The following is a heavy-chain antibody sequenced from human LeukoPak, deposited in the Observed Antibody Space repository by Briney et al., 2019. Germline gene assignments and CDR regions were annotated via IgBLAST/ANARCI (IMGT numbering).Heavy chain of an antibody. CDR3: ARDSPTRAFDI. Sequence: GGSLRLSCVASGFTFSRYWMAWVRQAPGKGLEWVANIRGDAGDKGSADSVKGRFTISRDNGKNSLYLQMNSLTAEDTAVYYCARDSPTRAFDIWGQGTMVTVSS. V-gene: IGHV3-7*03. CDR2: IRGDAGDK. J-gene: IGHJ3*02. CDR1: GFTFSRYW.